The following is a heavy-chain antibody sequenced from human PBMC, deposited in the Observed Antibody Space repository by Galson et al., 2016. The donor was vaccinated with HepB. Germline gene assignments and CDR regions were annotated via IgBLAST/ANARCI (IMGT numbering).Heavy chain of an antibody. J-gene: IGHJ4*02. V-gene: IGHV3-33*01. CDR1: GFTFSSYG. Sequence: SLRLSCAPSGFTFSSYGMHWVRQAPGKGLEWVAVIWFDGSEKYYADSVKGRFTVSRDNSNNTLYLQMNSLGAEDTAVYYCAREGGASTYFDCWGQGTLVTVSS. D-gene: IGHD1-26*01. CDR3: AREGGASTYFDC. CDR2: IWFDGSEK.